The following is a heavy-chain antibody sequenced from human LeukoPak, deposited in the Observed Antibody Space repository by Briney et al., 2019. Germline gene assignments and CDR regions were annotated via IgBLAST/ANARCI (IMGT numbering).Heavy chain of an antibody. CDR2: ISYDGSNK. V-gene: IGHV3-30-3*01. Sequence: PGGSLRLSCAASGFTFSSYAMHWVRQAPGKGLEWVAVISYDGSNKYYADSVKGRFTISRDNSKNTLYLQMNSLRAEDTAVYYCARVNNYDRRNDFDYWGQGTLVTASS. D-gene: IGHD3-22*01. J-gene: IGHJ4*02. CDR3: ARVNNYDRRNDFDY. CDR1: GFTFSSYA.